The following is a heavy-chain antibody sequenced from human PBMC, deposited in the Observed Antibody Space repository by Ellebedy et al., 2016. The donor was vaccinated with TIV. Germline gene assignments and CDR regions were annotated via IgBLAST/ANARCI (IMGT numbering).Heavy chain of an antibody. CDR2: INSDGRT. V-gene: IGHV3-74*01. CDR3: VRDASGSSLPFDH. Sequence: GGSLRLXXVASGFTFSNYWIDWVRQAPGKGLLWISRINSDGRTNYADSVKGRFTTSRDNAKNTLYLQMNSLRAEDTAVYYCVRDASGSSLPFDHWGQGTLVTVSS. J-gene: IGHJ4*02. CDR1: GFTFSNYW. D-gene: IGHD3-10*01.